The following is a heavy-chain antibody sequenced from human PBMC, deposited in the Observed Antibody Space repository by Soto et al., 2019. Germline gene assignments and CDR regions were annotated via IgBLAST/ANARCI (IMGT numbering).Heavy chain of an antibody. CDR1: GGSFSGFY. V-gene: IGHV4-34*02. J-gene: IGHJ4*02. Sequence: QVQLQQWGAGLLKPSETLSLTCGVSGGSFSGFYWSWIRQPPGKGLEWIGEINDRGSSNFNASRVTTSVDTAKRQFSLKILSVTAADTAVYFCARLNVQGSPRVDYWGQGTLVIVSS. CDR2: INDRGSS. CDR3: ARLNVQGSPRVDY.